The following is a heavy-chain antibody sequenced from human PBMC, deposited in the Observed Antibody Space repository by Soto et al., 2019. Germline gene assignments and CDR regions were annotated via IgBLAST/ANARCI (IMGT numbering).Heavy chain of an antibody. CDR2: ISYDGSNK. V-gene: IGHV3-30-3*01. D-gene: IGHD6-13*01. CDR3: ARDPSMGRSSWSLPPDY. J-gene: IGHJ4*02. Sequence: QVQLVESGGGVVQPGRSLRLSCAASGFTCSSYAMHWVRQAPGKGLEWVAVISYDGSNKYYADSVKGQFTISRDNSKNTLYLQMNSLRAEDTAVYYCARDPSMGRSSWSLPPDYWGQGTLVTVSS. CDR1: GFTCSSYA.